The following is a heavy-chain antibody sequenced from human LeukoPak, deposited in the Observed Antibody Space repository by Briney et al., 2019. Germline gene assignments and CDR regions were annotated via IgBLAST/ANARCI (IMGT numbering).Heavy chain of an antibody. J-gene: IGHJ1*01. Sequence: GGSLKLSCAASGFTFSDSAMHWVRQASGKGLEWVGRIRSKGNSYATAYAASVKGRFTISRDDSKNTAYLQMNSLKTEDTAVYYCTRSGGWEYFQHWGQGTLVTVSS. CDR2: IRSKGNSYAT. CDR3: TRSGGWEYFQH. V-gene: IGHV3-73*01. D-gene: IGHD5-12*01. CDR1: GFTFSDSA.